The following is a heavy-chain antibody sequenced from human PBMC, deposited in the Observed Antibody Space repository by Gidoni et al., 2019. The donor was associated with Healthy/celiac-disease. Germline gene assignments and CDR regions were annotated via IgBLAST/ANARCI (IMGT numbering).Heavy chain of an antibody. CDR1: GFTFSSYA. CDR3: ASLDYGDSFDY. D-gene: IGHD4-17*01. CDR2: ISYDGSNK. Sequence: QVQLVESGGGVVQPGRSLRLSCVASGFTFSSYAMHWVRQAPGKGLEWVAVISYDGSNKYYADSVKGRFTISRDNSKNTLYLQMNSLRAEDTAVYYCASLDYGDSFDYWGQGTLVTVSS. V-gene: IGHV3-30-3*01. J-gene: IGHJ4*02.